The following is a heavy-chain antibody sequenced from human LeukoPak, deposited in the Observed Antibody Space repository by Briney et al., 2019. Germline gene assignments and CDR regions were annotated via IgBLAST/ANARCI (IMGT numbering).Heavy chain of an antibody. CDR3: ARALIRGHDFDN. CDR1: GYTFTAYY. Sequence: EASVKVSCKASGYTFTAYYTHWVRQAPGQGLEWMGWINPNNGDTKYAQKFQGRVAMTIDTSISTAYMELSSLRSDDTAMFYCARALIRGHDFDNWGQGTLVTVSS. CDR2: INPNNGDT. J-gene: IGHJ4*02. D-gene: IGHD3-10*01. V-gene: IGHV1-2*02.